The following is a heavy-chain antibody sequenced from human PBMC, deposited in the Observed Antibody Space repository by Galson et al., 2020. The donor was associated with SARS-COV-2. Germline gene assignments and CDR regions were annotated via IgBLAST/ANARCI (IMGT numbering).Heavy chain of an antibody. CDR2: IYYSGST. Sequence: TLSLPCTVSGGSISSYYWSWIRQPPGKGLEWIGYIYYSGSTNYNPSLKSRVTISVDTSKNQFSLKLSSVTAADTAVYYCARGLHYYDSSGYYFDYWGQGTLVTVSS. CDR1: GGSISSYY. D-gene: IGHD3-22*01. V-gene: IGHV4-59*01. J-gene: IGHJ4*02. CDR3: ARGLHYYDSSGYYFDY.